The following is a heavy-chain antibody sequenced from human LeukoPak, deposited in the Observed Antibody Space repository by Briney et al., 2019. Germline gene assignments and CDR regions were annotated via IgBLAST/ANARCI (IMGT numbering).Heavy chain of an antibody. CDR2: ISSSSSYI. V-gene: IGHV3-21*01. J-gene: IGHJ4*02. CDR3: ARVSGSYYFDY. Sequence: GGSLRLSCTTSGFHFNTYSMNWVRQAPGKGLEWVSSISSSSSYIYYADSVKGRFTISRDNAKNSLYLQMNSLRAEDTAVYYCARVSGSYYFDYWGQGTLVTVSS. CDR1: GFHFNTYS. D-gene: IGHD1-26*01.